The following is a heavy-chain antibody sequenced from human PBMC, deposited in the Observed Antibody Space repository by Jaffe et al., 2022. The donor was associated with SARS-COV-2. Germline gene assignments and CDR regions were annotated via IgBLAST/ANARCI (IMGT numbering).Heavy chain of an antibody. J-gene: IGHJ3*02. D-gene: IGHD3-22*01. Sequence: EVQLLESGGGLVQPGGSLRLSCAASGFTFSSYAMSWVRQAPGKGLEWVSAISGSGGSTYYADSVKGRFTISRDNSKNTLYLQMNSLRAEDTAVYYCAKDLVDSSGYSTPDAFDIWGQGTMVTVSS. V-gene: IGHV3-23*01. CDR2: ISGSGGST. CDR3: AKDLVDSSGYSTPDAFDI. CDR1: GFTFSSYA.